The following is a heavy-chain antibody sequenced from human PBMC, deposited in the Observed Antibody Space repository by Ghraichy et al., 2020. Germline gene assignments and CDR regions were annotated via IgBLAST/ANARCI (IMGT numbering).Heavy chain of an antibody. J-gene: IGHJ6*03. CDR3: ARDRDCSSTSCYTPHYYYYYMDV. CDR1: GYTFTSYY. Sequence: ASVKVSCKASGYTFTSYYMHWVRQAPGQGLEWMGIINPSGGSTSYAQKFQGRVTMTRDTSTSTVYMELSSLRSEDTAVYYCARDRDCSSTSCYTPHYYYYYMDVWGKGTTVTVSS. V-gene: IGHV1-46*03. D-gene: IGHD2-2*01. CDR2: INPSGGST.